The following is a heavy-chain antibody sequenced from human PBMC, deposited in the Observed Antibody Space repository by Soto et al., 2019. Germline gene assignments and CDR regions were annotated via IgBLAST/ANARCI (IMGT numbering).Heavy chain of an antibody. CDR3: ATATYCSGGSCYVY. V-gene: IGHV1-24*01. CDR2: FDPEDGET. Sequence: ASVKVSCKVSGYTLTELSMHWVRQAPGKGLEWMGGFDPEDGETIYAQKFQGRVTMTEDTSTDTAYMELSSLRSEDTAVYYCATATYCSGGSCYVYWGQGTLVTSPQ. J-gene: IGHJ4*02. D-gene: IGHD2-15*01. CDR1: GYTLTELS.